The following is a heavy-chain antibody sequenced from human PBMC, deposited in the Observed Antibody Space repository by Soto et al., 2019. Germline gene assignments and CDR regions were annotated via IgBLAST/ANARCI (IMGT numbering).Heavy chain of an antibody. CDR3: ARDRNYDILTGYYYYYGMDV. J-gene: IGHJ6*02. CDR1: GYTFTGYY. V-gene: IGHV1-2*04. CDR2: INPNSGGT. Sequence: ASVKVSCKASGYTFTGYYMHWVRQAPGQGLEWMGWINPNSGGTNYAQKFQGWVTMTRDTSISTAYMELSRLRSDDTAVYYCARDRNYDILTGYYYYYGMDVWGQGTTVTVS. D-gene: IGHD3-9*01.